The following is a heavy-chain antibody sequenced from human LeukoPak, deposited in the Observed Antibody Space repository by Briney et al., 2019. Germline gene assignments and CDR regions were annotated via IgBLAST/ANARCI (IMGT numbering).Heavy chain of an antibody. V-gene: IGHV4-59*01. CDR1: GGSIRNYY. Sequence: SETLSLTCSVSGGSIRNYYWAWIRQPPGKGLEWIGYIFYSGSTNYNPSLKSRVTISLDTSKNHFSLKLNSVTAADTAVYYCASSSSGSYYSGFDIWGQGTMVTVAS. CDR3: ASSSSGSYYSGFDI. CDR2: IFYSGST. J-gene: IGHJ3*02. D-gene: IGHD3-10*01.